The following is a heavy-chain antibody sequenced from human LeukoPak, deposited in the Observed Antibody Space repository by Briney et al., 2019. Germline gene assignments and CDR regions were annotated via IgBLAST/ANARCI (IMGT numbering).Heavy chain of an antibody. V-gene: IGHV3-23*01. Sequence: PGGSLRLSCAASGLTFSSYAMSWVRQAPGKGLESVSGISGSGGSTEYADSVKGRFTISRDNSKNTLYLQMNSLGAEDTAVYYCARLIGSVDTAVDYWGQGTLVTVSS. J-gene: IGHJ4*02. CDR2: ISGSGGST. CDR1: GLTFSSYA. D-gene: IGHD5-18*01. CDR3: ARLIGSVDTAVDY.